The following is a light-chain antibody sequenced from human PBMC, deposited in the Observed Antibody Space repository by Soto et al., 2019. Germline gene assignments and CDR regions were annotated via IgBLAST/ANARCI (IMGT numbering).Light chain of an antibody. CDR2: DAS. V-gene: IGKV3-20*01. J-gene: IGKJ3*01. CDR3: QQYGSSYT. CDR1: QSVSSSY. Sequence: EIVLTQSPGTLSLSPGERATLSCRASQSVSSSYLAWYQQKPRQAPRLVIYDASYRAPGIPDRFSGSGSGTDFTLTISRLEPEDFAVYYCQQYGSSYTFGPGTKVDIK.